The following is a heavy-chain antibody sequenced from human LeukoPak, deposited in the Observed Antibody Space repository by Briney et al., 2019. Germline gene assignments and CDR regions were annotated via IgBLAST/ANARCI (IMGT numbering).Heavy chain of an antibody. CDR2: ISAYNGNT. CDR3: ASGDGYNYPFDY. V-gene: IGHV1-18*01. Sequence: ASVKVSCKASGYTFTSYGISWVRQAPGQGLEWMGWISAYNGNTNYAQKLQGRITITADESTSTAYMELSSLRSEDTAVYYCASGDGYNYPFDYWGQGTLVTVSS. J-gene: IGHJ4*02. CDR1: GYTFTSYG. D-gene: IGHD5-24*01.